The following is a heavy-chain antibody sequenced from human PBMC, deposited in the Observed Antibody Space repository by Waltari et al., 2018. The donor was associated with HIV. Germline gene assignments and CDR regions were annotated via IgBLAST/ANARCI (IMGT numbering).Heavy chain of an antibody. CDR3: ARHPTPFTGYNSFDY. J-gene: IGHJ4*02. V-gene: IGHV3-33*01. Sequence: QVQLVESGGGVGPPGRSLRLSCAASGVTLRSYGIHWVREARGNGLDWVAVIWFDGVNKYYADAVKGRFTISRDNSKNTLYLQMNSLRAEDTAVYYCARHPTPFTGYNSFDYWGQGTLVTVSS. D-gene: IGHD5-12*01. CDR2: IWFDGVNK. CDR1: GVTLRSYG.